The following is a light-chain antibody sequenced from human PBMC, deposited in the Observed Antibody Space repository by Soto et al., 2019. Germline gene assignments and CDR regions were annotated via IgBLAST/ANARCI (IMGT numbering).Light chain of an antibody. V-gene: IGKV3-20*01. CDR2: GAS. CDR3: EYYGNTII. Sequence: EIVLTQSPGTLSLSPGERATLSCRASQSVSSSYLAWYQQKPGQAPRLLIYGASSRATGIPDRFSGSGSGTDFTLTFSRLEPEDFAVYYCEYYGNTIIFGGGTKVDIK. J-gene: IGKJ4*01. CDR1: QSVSSSY.